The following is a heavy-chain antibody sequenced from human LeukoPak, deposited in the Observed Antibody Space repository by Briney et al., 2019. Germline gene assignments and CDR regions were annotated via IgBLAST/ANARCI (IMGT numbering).Heavy chain of an antibody. D-gene: IGHD2-2*01. CDR3: ARDHCTSTSCYFAY. V-gene: IGHV3-48*03. J-gene: IGHJ4*02. CDR2: ISSSGSTI. CDR1: GFTFSSYE. Sequence: PGGSLRLSCVASGFTFSSYEMNWVRQAPGKGVEWLSYISSSGSTIYNADSVKGRFTISRDNAKNSLYLQMNSLRAEDTAVYYCARDHCTSTSCYFAYWGQGTLVTVSS.